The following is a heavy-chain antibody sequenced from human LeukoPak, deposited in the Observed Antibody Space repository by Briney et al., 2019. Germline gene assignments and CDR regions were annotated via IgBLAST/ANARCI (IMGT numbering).Heavy chain of an antibody. CDR3: ARRIVGAISYFDY. CDR1: GYTFTGYY. J-gene: IGHJ4*02. D-gene: IGHD1-26*01. V-gene: IGHV1-2*02. CDR2: INPNSGGT. Sequence: ASVKVSCKASGYTFTGYYMHWVRQAPGQGLEWMGWINPNSGGTNYAQKFQGRVTMTRDTSISTAYLQWSSLKASDTAMYYCARRIVGAISYFDYWGQGTLVTVSS.